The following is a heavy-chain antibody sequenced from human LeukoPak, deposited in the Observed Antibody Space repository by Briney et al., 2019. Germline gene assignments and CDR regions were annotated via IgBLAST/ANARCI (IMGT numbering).Heavy chain of an antibody. CDR1: GGTFSSYA. CDR2: IIPIFGTA. V-gene: IGHV1-69*01. Sequence: SVKVSCKASGGTFSSYAISWVRQAPGQGLEWMGGIIPIFGTANYAQKFQGSVTITADESTSTAYMELSSLRSEDTAVYYCARDRCSSTSCYPMRDAFDIWGQGTMVTVSS. D-gene: IGHD2-2*01. CDR3: ARDRCSSTSCYPMRDAFDI. J-gene: IGHJ3*02.